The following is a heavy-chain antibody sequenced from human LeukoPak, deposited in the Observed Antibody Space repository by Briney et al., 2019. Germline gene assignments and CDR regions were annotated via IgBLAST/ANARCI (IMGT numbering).Heavy chain of an antibody. J-gene: IGHJ6*03. CDR1: GGSISSSSYY. Sequence: SETLSLTCTVSGGSISSSSYYWGWIRQPPGKGLEWIGSIYYSGSTYYNPSLKSRVTISVDTSKNQFSLKLSSVTAADTAVYYCARSDDYMDVWGKGTTVTVSS. CDR2: IYYSGST. CDR3: ARSDDYMDV. V-gene: IGHV4-39*01.